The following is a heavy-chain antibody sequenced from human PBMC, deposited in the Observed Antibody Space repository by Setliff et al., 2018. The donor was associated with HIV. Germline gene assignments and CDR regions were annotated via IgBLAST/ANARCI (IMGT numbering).Heavy chain of an antibody. CDR3: SRDDLYGGNSFDY. Sequence: LSCTTSGFTFGDYAMSWVRQAPGKGLEWVGFIRSKVYGGTTEYAASVKGRFTISRDDSKSIAYLQMNSLKTEDTAVYYCSRDDLYGGNSFDYWGQGTLVTVSS. V-gene: IGHV3-49*04. CDR1: GFTFGDYA. CDR2: IRSKVYGGTT. J-gene: IGHJ4*02. D-gene: IGHD4-17*01.